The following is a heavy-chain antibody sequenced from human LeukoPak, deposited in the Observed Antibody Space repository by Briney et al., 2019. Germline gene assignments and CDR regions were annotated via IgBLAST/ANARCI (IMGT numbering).Heavy chain of an antibody. CDR1: GFTFSSYA. CDR2: ISYDGSNK. J-gene: IGHJ4*02. Sequence: PGRSLRLSCAASGFTFSSYAMHWVRQAPGKGLEWVAVISYDGSNKYYADSVKGRFTISRDNSKNTLYLQMNSLRAEDTAVYYCARPLYYYGSGSYHYWGQGTLVTVSS. V-gene: IGHV3-30-3*01. CDR3: ARPLYYYGSGSYHY. D-gene: IGHD3-10*01.